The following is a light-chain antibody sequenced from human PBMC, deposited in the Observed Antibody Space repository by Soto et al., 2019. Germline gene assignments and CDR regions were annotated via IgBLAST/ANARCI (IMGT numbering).Light chain of an antibody. CDR1: SSDVGGYNY. V-gene: IGLV2-14*01. Sequence: QSVLTQPASVSGSPGQSITISCTGTSSDVGGYNYVSWYQQHPGKAPKLMIYDVSNRPSGVSNRFSGSKSGNPASLTISGFQAEDEADYYCSSYTSSSFYVFGTGTKLTVL. CDR2: DVS. J-gene: IGLJ1*01. CDR3: SSYTSSSFYV.